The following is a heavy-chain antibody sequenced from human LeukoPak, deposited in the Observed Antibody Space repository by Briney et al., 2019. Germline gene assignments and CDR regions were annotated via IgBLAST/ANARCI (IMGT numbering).Heavy chain of an antibody. V-gene: IGHV3-74*01. CDR3: VREGKRGVVPADYFDY. CDR1: GFTFSSYW. Sequence: GGSLRLSCAASGFTFSSYWMHWVREAPGKGLVWVSRINGDGSSTNYADSVKGRFTISRDNAKNTLYLQVNSLRAEDTTVYYCVREGKRGVVPADYFDYWGQGTLVTVSS. CDR2: INGDGSST. D-gene: IGHD2-2*01. J-gene: IGHJ4*02.